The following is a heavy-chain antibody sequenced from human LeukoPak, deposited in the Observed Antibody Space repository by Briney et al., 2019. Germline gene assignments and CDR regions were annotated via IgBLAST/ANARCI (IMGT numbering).Heavy chain of an antibody. J-gene: IGHJ4*02. Sequence: GGSLRLSCAASGFTFSSYAMSWVRQAPGQGLEWVSSIIGSGGSTDYAASVKGRFTISRENSKNTLYLQMNSLRAEDTAIYYCAKVVYDSGSYYYWGQGTLVTVSS. D-gene: IGHD3-10*01. V-gene: IGHV3-23*01. CDR3: AKVVYDSGSYYY. CDR1: GFTFSSYA. CDR2: IIGSGGST.